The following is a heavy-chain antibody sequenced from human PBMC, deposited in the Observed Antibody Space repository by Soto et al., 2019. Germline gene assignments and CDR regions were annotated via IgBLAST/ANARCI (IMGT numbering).Heavy chain of an antibody. CDR1: GYTFSSYG. V-gene: IGHV1-18*01. J-gene: IGHJ6*02. D-gene: IGHD3-22*01. CDR3: ARGGYYDSSGSRNYHYYGMDV. Sequence: QAQLVQSGAEVKKPGASVKVSCKASGYTFSSYGISWVRQAPGQGLEWLGWISPYNDDTNYAQKLQGRVTMTTDTAXXTAYMDRRRLRSDDTAVYYCARGGYYDSSGSRNYHYYGMDVWGQGTTVTVSS. CDR2: ISPYNDDT.